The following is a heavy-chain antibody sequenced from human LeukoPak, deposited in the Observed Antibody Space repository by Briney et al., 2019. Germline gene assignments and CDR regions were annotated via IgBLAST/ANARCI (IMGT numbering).Heavy chain of an antibody. J-gene: IGHJ4*02. Sequence: GGSLRLSCAASGFTFSSFGMNWVRQAPGKGLEWVSYISSSSSTIYYADSVKGRFTISRDNSKNTLYLQMNSLRAEDTAVYYCAKTQRGYSGYDAVDYWGQGTLVTVSS. V-gene: IGHV3-48*01. CDR3: AKTQRGYSGYDAVDY. CDR1: GFTFSSFG. CDR2: ISSSSSTI. D-gene: IGHD5-12*01.